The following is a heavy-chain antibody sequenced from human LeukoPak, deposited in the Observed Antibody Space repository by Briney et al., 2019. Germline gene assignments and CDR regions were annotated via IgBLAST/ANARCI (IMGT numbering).Heavy chain of an antibody. J-gene: IGHJ6*02. CDR3: ARDIEYSSSSIYYVMDV. Sequence: GGSLRLSCAASGFTFSSYAMHWVRQAPGKGLEWVAVISYDGSNKYYADSVKGRFTISRDNSKNTLYLQMNSLRAEDTAVYYCARDIEYSSSSIYYVMDVWGQGTTVTVSS. D-gene: IGHD6-6*01. V-gene: IGHV3-30-3*01. CDR2: ISYDGSNK. CDR1: GFTFSSYA.